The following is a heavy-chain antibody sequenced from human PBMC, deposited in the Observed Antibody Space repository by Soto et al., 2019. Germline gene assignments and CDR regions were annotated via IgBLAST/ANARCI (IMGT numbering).Heavy chain of an antibody. V-gene: IGHV3-23*01. CDR3: AREVGAPSGWLDP. CDR2: ISASGGLK. J-gene: IGHJ5*02. D-gene: IGHD1-26*01. CDR1: GFTFTNYA. Sequence: GGSLRLSCAAPGFTFTNYAMTWVRQTPGKGLEWVSGISASGGLKYYADSVRGRFTVSRDNSKNILYLQMDNLRDEDTALYYCAREVGAPSGWLDPWGQGTQVTVSS.